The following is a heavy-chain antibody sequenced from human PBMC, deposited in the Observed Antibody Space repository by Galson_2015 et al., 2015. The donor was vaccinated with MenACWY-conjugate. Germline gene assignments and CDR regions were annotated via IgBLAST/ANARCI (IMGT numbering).Heavy chain of an antibody. J-gene: IGHJ6*03. CDR3: ARKRVYQYYYYMDV. Sequence: SVKVSCKASGYTFTFHDMSWVRQATGQGLECLGWMNPNSGNTGYAQKFQGRVTMTRNTSITTAYMELSNLRSDDTAVYWCARKRVYQYYYYMDVWGKGTTVTVSS. CDR1: GYTFTFHD. D-gene: IGHD6-6*01. CDR2: MNPNSGNT. V-gene: IGHV1-8*01.